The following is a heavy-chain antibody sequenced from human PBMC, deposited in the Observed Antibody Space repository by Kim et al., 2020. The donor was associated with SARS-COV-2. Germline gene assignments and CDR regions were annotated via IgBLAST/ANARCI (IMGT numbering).Heavy chain of an antibody. J-gene: IGHJ4*02. Sequence: GGSLRLSCAASGFTFSSYSMNWVRQAPGKGLEWVSYISSSSSTIYYADSVKGRFTISRDNAKNSLYLQMNSLRAEDTAVYYCARDRTTTKNDGPGFDYWGQGTLVTVSS. V-gene: IGHV3-48*04. CDR3: ARDRTTTKNDGPGFDY. CDR2: ISSSSSTI. CDR1: GFTFSSYS. D-gene: IGHD1-1*01.